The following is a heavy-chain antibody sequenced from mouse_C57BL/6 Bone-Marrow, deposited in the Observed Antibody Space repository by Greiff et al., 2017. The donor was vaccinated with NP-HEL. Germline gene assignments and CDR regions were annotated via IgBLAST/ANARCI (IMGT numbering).Heavy chain of an antibody. CDR1: GYTFTTYP. CDR2: FHPYNDDT. J-gene: IGHJ1*03. Sequence: VQLQQSGAELVKPGASVKMSCKASGYTFTTYPIEWMKQNHGKSLEWIGNFHPYNDDTKYNEKFKGKATLTVEKSSSTVYLELSRLTSDDSAVYYCARGYYGSSYPFDWYFDVWGTGTTVTVSS. V-gene: IGHV1-47*01. CDR3: ARGYYGSSYPFDWYFDV. D-gene: IGHD1-1*01.